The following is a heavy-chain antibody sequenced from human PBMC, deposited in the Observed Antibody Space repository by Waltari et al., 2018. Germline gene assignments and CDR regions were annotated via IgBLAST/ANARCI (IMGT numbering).Heavy chain of an antibody. CDR3: ARDASRTFDL. CDR1: GFTFNDFS. CDR2: ISYDGSND. J-gene: IGHJ4*02. Sequence: QVQLVESGGGVVQPGRSLKLSCEGSGFTFNDFSFHWIRQAPGKGQEWMALISYDGSNDYYAESGKVRFTISRDNSKNMLYRQISSLRSEDTAVYYCARDASRTFDLWGQGTLVTVSS. D-gene: IGHD1-7*01. V-gene: IGHV3-30*15.